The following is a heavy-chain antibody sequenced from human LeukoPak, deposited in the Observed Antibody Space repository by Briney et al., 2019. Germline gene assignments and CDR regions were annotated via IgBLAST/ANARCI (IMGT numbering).Heavy chain of an antibody. J-gene: IGHJ4*02. CDR2: ISTSGTII. D-gene: IGHD2-2*01. CDR1: GYTFCSYE. Sequence: SGGSLRLSCAASGYTFCSYEMNWGRQAPGEGLEWLSYISTSGTIIFYAQSLKGRFTISRDNAKNSLWLQMNSLRAEDTAVYYFARRYCSSTSCLLDYWGQGTLVTVSS. CDR3: ARRYCSSTSCLLDY. V-gene: IGHV3-48*03.